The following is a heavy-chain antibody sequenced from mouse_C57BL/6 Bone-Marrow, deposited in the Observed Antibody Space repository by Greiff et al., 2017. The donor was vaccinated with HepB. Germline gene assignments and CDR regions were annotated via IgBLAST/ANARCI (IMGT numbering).Heavy chain of an antibody. D-gene: IGHD1-1*01. CDR2: IDPEDGDT. CDR3: TTDYYGSSSYFDY. V-gene: IGHV14-1*01. Sequence: VQLQQSGAELVRPGASVKLSCTDSGFNIKDYYIHWVKQRPEQGLEWIGRIDPEDGDTEYAPKFQGKATMTADTSSNTAYLQLSSLTSEDTAVYYCTTDYYGSSSYFDYWGQGTTLTVSS. J-gene: IGHJ2*01. CDR1: GFNIKDYY.